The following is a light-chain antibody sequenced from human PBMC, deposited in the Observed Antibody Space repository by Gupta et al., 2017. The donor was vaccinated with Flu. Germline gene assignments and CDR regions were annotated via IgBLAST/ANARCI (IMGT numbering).Light chain of an antibody. Sequence: GDRVTITCRASQDIRSNLAWYQQKAGGAPKLLIYAASALQSGVPSRFSGSGSGTEFPLTITSLQPEDFATFYCQHLSGYPRTFGQGTKAEIK. V-gene: IGKV1-9*01. J-gene: IGKJ1*01. CDR3: QHLSGYPRT. CDR1: QDIRSN. CDR2: AAS.